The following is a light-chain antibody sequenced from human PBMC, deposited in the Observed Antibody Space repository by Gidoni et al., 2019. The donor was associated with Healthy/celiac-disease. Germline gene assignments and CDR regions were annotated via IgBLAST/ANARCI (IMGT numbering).Light chain of an antibody. CDR1: QSVSSY. V-gene: IGKV3-11*01. CDR2: DAT. CDR3: QRRSNT. Sequence: EIVWTHSPATLSLSPGERATLSCRASQSVSSYLAWYQPKPGQAPSLLIYDATNRATGIPARFSGSGSGTDFTITISSLEPEDFAVYHCQRRSNTFGQGTKLEIK. J-gene: IGKJ2*01.